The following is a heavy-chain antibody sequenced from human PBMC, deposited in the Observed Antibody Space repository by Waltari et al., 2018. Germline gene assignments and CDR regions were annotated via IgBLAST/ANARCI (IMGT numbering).Heavy chain of an antibody. Sequence: EVQLVESGGGLVQPGGSLRLSCAASGFTFRSYAMGWVRQAPGSGVGGVSSISGSDGRTNYADSAKGRFTISRDNVKNTRFLQMNSLRADDAAVYYCAKDLGGFSGSHWYFDLWGRGTLVTVSS. CDR2: ISGSDGRT. CDR3: AKDLGGFSGSHWYFDL. CDR1: GFTFRSYA. V-gene: IGHV3-23*04. J-gene: IGHJ2*01. D-gene: IGHD5-12*01.